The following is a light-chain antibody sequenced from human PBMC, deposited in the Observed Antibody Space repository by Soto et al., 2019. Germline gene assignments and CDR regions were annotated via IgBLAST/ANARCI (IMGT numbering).Light chain of an antibody. Sequence: QSVLTQPASVSGSPGQSITISCTGTSSDVGTYNLVSWCQQHPGKAPKLMIYEGSKRPSGVSNRFSGSKSGNTASLTISGLQAEDEADYYCCSFAGSSTWVFGGGTNVTVL. J-gene: IGLJ2*01. V-gene: IGLV2-23*01. CDR3: CSFAGSSTWV. CDR1: SSDVGTYNL. CDR2: EGS.